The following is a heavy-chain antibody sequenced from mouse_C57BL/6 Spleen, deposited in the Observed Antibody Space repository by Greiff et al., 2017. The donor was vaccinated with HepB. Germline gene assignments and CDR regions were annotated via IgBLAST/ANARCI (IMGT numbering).Heavy chain of an antibody. CDR1: GYTFTDYE. CDR3: TNHRPYYAMDY. V-gene: IGHV1-15*01. CDR2: IDPETGGT. D-gene: IGHD2-14*01. J-gene: IGHJ4*01. Sequence: VQLQQSGAELVRPGASVTLSCKASGYTFTDYEMHWVKQTPVHGLEWIGAIDPETGGTAYNQKFKGKAILTADKSSSTAYMELRSLTSEDSAVYYCTNHRPYYAMDYWGQGTSVTVSS.